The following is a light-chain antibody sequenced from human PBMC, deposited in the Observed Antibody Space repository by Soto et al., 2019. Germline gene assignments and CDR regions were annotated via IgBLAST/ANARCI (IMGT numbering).Light chain of an antibody. Sequence: QSVLTQPASVSGSPGQSITISCTATSSDVGGYNYVSWYQQHPGKAPKLMIYEVSNRPSGVSNRFSGSKSGNTASLTISGLQAEDEADYYCSSFTIRSTLVFGGGIKLTVL. CDR2: EVS. V-gene: IGLV2-14*01. CDR1: SSDVGGYNY. CDR3: SSFTIRSTLV. J-gene: IGLJ3*02.